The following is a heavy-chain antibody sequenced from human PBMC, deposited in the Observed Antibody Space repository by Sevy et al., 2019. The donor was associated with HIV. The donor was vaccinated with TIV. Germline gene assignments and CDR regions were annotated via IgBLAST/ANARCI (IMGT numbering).Heavy chain of an antibody. J-gene: IGHJ4*02. D-gene: IGHD2-2*01. CDR1: GFTFSSYG. CDR2: ISPDGTNK. V-gene: IGHV3-30*03. Sequence: GGSLRLSCAASGFTFSSYGMHWVRQAPGKGLEWVAVISPDGTNKYYGDSMRGRFTISRDNAKNSLYLQMNSLRAEDTALYYCARQRGVVLVPAAPFDYWGQGTLVTVSS. CDR3: ARQRGVVLVPAAPFDY.